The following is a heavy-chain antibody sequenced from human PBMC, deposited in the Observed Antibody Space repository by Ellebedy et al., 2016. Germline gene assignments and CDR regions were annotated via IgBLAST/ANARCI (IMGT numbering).Heavy chain of an antibody. J-gene: IGHJ3*02. CDR1: GYSFTSYW. CDR2: IYPGDSDT. D-gene: IGHD3-10*01. V-gene: IGHV5-51*01. Sequence: GESLKISCNGSGYSFTSYWIGWVRQMPGKGLEWMGIIYPGDSDTRYSPSFQGQVTISADKSISTAYLQWSSLKASDTAMYYCARGLWFGEDGCAFDIWGQGTMVTVSS. CDR3: ARGLWFGEDGCAFDI.